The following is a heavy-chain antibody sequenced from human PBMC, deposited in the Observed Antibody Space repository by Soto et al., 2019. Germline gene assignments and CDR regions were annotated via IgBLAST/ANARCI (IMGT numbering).Heavy chain of an antibody. V-gene: IGHV1-69*01. D-gene: IGHD2-21*02. CDR1: GGTFSSYA. CDR2: IIPIFGTA. CDR3: ARLEAVVTATLYYYGMDV. J-gene: IGHJ6*02. Sequence: QVQLVQSGAEVKKPGSSVKVSCKASGGTFSSYAISWVRQAPGQGLEWMGGIIPIFGTANYAQKFQGRVTITADDSTSPAYMELSSLGSEDTAVYYCARLEAVVTATLYYYGMDVWGQGTTVTVSS.